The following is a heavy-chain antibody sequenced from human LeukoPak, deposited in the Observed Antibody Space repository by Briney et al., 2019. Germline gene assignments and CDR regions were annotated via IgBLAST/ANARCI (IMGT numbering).Heavy chain of an antibody. CDR3: ARDGLGALGGRLDY. CDR1: GFTFDDYA. V-gene: IGHV3-9*01. CDR2: ISWNSGSI. D-gene: IGHD1-26*01. J-gene: IGHJ4*02. Sequence: PGRSLRLSCAASGFTFDDYAMHWVRQAPGKGLEWVSGISWNSGSIGYADSVKGRLTISRDNAKNSVDLQMNSLRAEDTAVYYCARDGLGALGGRLDYWGQGTLVTVSS.